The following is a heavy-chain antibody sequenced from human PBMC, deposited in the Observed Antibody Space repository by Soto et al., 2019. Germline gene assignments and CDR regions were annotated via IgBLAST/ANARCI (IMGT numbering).Heavy chain of an antibody. CDR2: IIPIFGTA. CDR3: ARRSSSGGYYYYGMDV. Sequence: QVQLVQSGAEVKKPGSSVTVSCTASGGTFSSYAISWVRQAPGQGLEWMGGIIPIFGTANYAQQFQGRVTITADESTSTAYMELSSLRSDDTAVYYCARRSSSGGYYYYGMDVLGQGTTVTVSS. D-gene: IGHD6-6*01. V-gene: IGHV1-69*01. J-gene: IGHJ6*02. CDR1: GGTFSSYA.